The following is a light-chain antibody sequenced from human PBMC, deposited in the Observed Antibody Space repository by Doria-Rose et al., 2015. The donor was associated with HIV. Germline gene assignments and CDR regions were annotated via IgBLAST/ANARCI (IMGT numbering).Light chain of an antibody. V-gene: IGLV3-25*03. CDR1: ALPKQY. CDR3: QSADSSSTLWV. J-gene: IGLJ3*02. CDR2: KDT. Sequence: SGDALPKQYAYWYQRKPGQAPVLVISKDTERPSGVSERFSGSSSRTTVTLTISGVQAEDEADYYCQSADSSSTLWVFGGGTKLTVL.